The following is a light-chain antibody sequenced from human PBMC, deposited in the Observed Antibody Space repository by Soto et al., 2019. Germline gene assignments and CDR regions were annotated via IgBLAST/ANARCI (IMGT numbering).Light chain of an antibody. CDR3: LSYDSNSYS. Sequence: DIQRTQAPSTLPVFVGDRVIISCRASHFSNDGLAWYQQNPGKAPNLLIYKPSILESGVPSRFSGSGSGSEFPLIINSLQPDDFATYFCLSYDSNSYSFGQGTYLQIK. J-gene: IGKJ2*01. CDR2: KPS. V-gene: IGKV1-5*03. CDR1: HFSNDG.